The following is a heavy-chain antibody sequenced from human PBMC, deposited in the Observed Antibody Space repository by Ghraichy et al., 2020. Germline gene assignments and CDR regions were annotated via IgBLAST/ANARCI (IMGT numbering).Heavy chain of an antibody. CDR1: GFTLRSYA. V-gene: IGHV3-30-3*01. D-gene: IGHD4-17*01. CDR2: ISYDGSKT. J-gene: IGHJ6*02. Sequence: GGSLRLSCAASGFTLRSYAMHWVRQAPGKGLEWVGVISYDGSKTYYADSVKGRFTISRDNSKNTLYLQMNSLRAEDTAVYYCARDYRDYAGYYSGMDVWGQGTTVTVSS. CDR3: ARDYRDYAGYYSGMDV.